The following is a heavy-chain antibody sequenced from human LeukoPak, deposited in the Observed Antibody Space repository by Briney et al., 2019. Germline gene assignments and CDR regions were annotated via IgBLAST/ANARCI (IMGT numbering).Heavy chain of an antibody. V-gene: IGHV4-59*08. CDR3: ARRDYGDFLDY. CDR2: IYYSGST. CDR1: GGSISSYY. Sequence: SETLSLTCTVSGGSISSYYWSWIRQPPGKGLEWIGYIYYSGSTNYNPSLKSRVTISVDMSKNQFSLKLSSVTAADTAVYYCARRDYGDFLDYWGQGTLVTVSS. D-gene: IGHD4-17*01. J-gene: IGHJ4*02.